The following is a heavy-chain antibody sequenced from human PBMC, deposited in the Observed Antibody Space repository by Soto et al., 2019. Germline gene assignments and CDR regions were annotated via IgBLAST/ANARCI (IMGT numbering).Heavy chain of an antibody. J-gene: IGHJ4*03. CDR3: VDRGGSGYYGAFDY. Sequence: PAGSLTVSCAVSGVNFNTVSMHWVRRRPVKGLEGVAVIWFDGTNKYYADSVKGRFTISRDNSKNKLYLQMNSLRGDDTAVYYCVDRGGSGYYGAFDYWAHGTLVTVSS. CDR2: IWFDGTNK. CDR1: GVNFNTVS. V-gene: IGHV3-33*01. D-gene: IGHD3-22*01.